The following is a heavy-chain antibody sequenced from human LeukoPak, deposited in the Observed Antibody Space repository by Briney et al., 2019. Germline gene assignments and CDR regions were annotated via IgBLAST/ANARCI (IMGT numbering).Heavy chain of an antibody. V-gene: IGHV5-51*01. CDR2: IYPGDSDT. Sequence: PGESLKISCKGSGYSFTSYWICWVRQMPGKGLEWMGIIYPGDSDTTYSPSFQGQVTISADKSISTACLQWSSLKASDTAMYYCAAGMAARGKYYFDYWGQGTLVTVSS. CDR1: GYSFTSYW. J-gene: IGHJ4*02. CDR3: AAGMAARGKYYFDY. D-gene: IGHD6-13*01.